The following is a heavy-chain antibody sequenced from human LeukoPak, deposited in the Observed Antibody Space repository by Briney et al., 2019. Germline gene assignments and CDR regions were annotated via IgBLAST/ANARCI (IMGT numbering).Heavy chain of an antibody. CDR3: ARDSTYYYDSSGYFWGAFY. Sequence: ASVKVSCKTSGYTFTNFYMHWVRQAPGQGLEWMGIINPSGANTGYAQKFQGRVTMTRDTSTSTVYMELSSLRSEDTAVYYCARDSTYYYDSSGYFWGAFYWGQGTLVTVSS. CDR2: INPSGANT. CDR1: GYTFTNFY. V-gene: IGHV1-46*01. D-gene: IGHD3-22*01. J-gene: IGHJ4*02.